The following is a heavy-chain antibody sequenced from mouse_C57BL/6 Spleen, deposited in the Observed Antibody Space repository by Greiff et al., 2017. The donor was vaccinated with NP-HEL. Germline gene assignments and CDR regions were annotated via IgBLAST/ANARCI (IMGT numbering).Heavy chain of an antibody. Sequence: VQLQESGAELVKPGASVKISCKASGYAFSSYWMNWVKQRPGKGLEWIGQIYPGDGDTNYNGKFKGKATLTADKSSSTAYMQLSSLTSEDSAVYFCARSYTTVVANWYFDVWGTGTTVTVSS. CDR1: GYAFSSYW. CDR2: IYPGDGDT. J-gene: IGHJ1*03. V-gene: IGHV1-80*01. CDR3: ARSYTTVVANWYFDV. D-gene: IGHD1-1*01.